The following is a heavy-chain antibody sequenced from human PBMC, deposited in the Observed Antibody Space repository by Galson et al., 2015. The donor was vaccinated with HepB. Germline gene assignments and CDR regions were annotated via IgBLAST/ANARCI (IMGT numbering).Heavy chain of an antibody. CDR1: GFPFNNAW. J-gene: IGHJ5*02. CDR2: IKSKTDGETT. CDR3: TTDVYYSTYWSWLDP. Sequence: SLRLSCAASGFPFNNAWMTWVRQAPGMGLEWVGRIKSKTDGETTDYAAPVKGRFTISRDDSKNRLYLQMNSLKPEDTAVYYCTTDVYYSTYWSWLDPWGPGTLVTVPS. D-gene: IGHD2-8*02. V-gene: IGHV3-15*01.